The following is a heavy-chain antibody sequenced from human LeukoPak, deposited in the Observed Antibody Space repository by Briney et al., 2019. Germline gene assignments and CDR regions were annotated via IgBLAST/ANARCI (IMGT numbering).Heavy chain of an antibody. V-gene: IGHV4-34*01. CDR2: INQSGST. J-gene: IGHJ4*02. CDR1: GGPLSGYY. Sequence: SETLSLTCGVYGGPLSGYYGRWIRQPPGKGLEWIGEINQSGSTNYNPSPKSRGTISLDKSKNQVFLKVITVTAADTAVYYCARGRRDGYYFDYWGQGTLVTVSS. CDR3: ARGRRDGYYFDY. D-gene: IGHD5-24*01.